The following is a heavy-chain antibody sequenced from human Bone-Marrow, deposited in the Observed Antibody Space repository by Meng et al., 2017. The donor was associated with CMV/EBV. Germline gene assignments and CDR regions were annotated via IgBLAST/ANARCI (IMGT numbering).Heavy chain of an antibody. Sequence: GGSLRLSCAASGFTFSSYGMHWVRQAPGKGLEWVAVISYDGSTEYHADAVRGRFSISRDNSRNTLYVHMNSLRPEDTAIYYCARDGTTLGYSGLDVWGQGTTVTVSS. CDR1: GFTFSSYG. J-gene: IGHJ6*02. V-gene: IGHV3-30*19. CDR3: ARDGTTLGYSGLDV. D-gene: IGHD4-23*01. CDR2: ISYDGSTE.